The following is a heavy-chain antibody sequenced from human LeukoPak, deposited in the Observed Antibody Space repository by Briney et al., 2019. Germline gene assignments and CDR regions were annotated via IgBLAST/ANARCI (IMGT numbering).Heavy chain of an antibody. D-gene: IGHD6-13*01. Sequence: ASVKVSCKASGYTFTSYGISWVRQAPGQGLEWMGWISAYNGNTNYAQKLQSRVTMTTDTSTSTAYMELRSLRSDDTAVYYCARDSFEQQLVIPYNWFDPWGQGTLVTVSS. V-gene: IGHV1-18*01. CDR2: ISAYNGNT. CDR3: ARDSFEQQLVIPYNWFDP. J-gene: IGHJ5*02. CDR1: GYTFTSYG.